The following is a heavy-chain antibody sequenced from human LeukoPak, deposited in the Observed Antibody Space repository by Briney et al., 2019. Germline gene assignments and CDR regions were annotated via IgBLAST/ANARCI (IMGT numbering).Heavy chain of an antibody. CDR2: IKSDGSDT. J-gene: IGHJ4*02. CDR3: ARGFWTGVEY. CDR1: GXTXXTYX. D-gene: IGHD3/OR15-3a*01. V-gene: IGHV3-74*01. Sequence: GGXXXXSXXXXGXTXXTYXMHWVRQAPGEGLVWVSRIKSDGSDTSYADSVKGRFTISRDNAKNTLYLQMNSLRAEDTAVYYCARGFWTGVEYWGQGALVTVSS.